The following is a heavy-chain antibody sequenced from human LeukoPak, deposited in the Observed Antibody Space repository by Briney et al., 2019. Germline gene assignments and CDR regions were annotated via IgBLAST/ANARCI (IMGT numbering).Heavy chain of an antibody. CDR3: AGSDYYDN. CDR2: IKSDGSST. V-gene: IGHV3-74*01. J-gene: IGHJ4*02. Sequence: GGSLRLSCAASGFTFSTYWMHWVREAPGKGLVWVSRIKSDGSSTSYADSVKGRFTISRDNAKNTLYLQMNSLRAEDTAAYYCAGSDYYDNWGQGTLVTVSS. CDR1: GFTFSTYW.